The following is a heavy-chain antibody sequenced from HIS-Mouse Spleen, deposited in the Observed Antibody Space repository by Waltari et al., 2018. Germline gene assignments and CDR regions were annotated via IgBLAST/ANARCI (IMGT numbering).Heavy chain of an antibody. V-gene: IGHV4-39*07. CDR1: GGSISSSSYY. J-gene: IGHJ2*01. Sequence: QLQLHESGPGLVKPSETLSLTCTVSGGSISSSSYYWGWTRQPPGKGLEWIGSIKLSGRTYYNPSLKSRVTISVDTSKNQFSLKLSSVTAADTAVYYCAREIPYSSSWYDWYFDLWGRGTLVTVSS. CDR3: AREIPYSSSWYDWYFDL. D-gene: IGHD6-13*01. CDR2: IKLSGRT.